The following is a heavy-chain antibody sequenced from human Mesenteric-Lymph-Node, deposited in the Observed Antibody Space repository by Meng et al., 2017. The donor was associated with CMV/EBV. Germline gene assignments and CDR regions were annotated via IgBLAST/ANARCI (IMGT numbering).Heavy chain of an antibody. Sequence: QVQLVQSGAELKNPGSSVKVSCKASGGTFSRYTISWVRQAPGQGLEWMGRVIPFLGKANYAQKFQGKVTITADKSTSKAYMELSSLRSEDTAVYYCAGGIAAAGSRWFDPWGQGTLVTVSS. CDR3: AGGIAAAGSRWFDP. CDR1: GGTFSRYT. J-gene: IGHJ5*02. CDR2: VIPFLGKA. D-gene: IGHD6-13*01. V-gene: IGHV1-69*02.